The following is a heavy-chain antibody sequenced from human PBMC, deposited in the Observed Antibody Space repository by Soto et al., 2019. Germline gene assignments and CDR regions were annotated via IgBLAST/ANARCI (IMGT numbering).Heavy chain of an antibody. Sequence: QVQLVQSGAEEKKPGASVKVSCKASGYTFTTYPMNWLRQAPGQRPEWMGWINVGNGGTKYSQKFHGSVPITRDTSATTAYIQLPRLRSDATSVSYSATDRGCYCSAGSCPEAWFDPWGQGTLVTVTS. CDR3: ATDRGCYCSAGSCPEAWFDP. D-gene: IGHD2-15*01. J-gene: IGHJ5*02. CDR1: GYTFTTYP. CDR2: INVGNGGT. V-gene: IGHV1-3*05.